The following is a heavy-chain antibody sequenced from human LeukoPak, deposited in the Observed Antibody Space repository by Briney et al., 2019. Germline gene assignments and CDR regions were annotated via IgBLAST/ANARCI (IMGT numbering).Heavy chain of an antibody. CDR3: ARAGNAYLYYFDY. CDR1: GFTFRTYW. D-gene: IGHD2-2*01. Sequence: GGSLRLSCAASGFTFRTYWMTWVRQAPGKGLEWVANISQDGSVKYYVDSVGGRFTISRDNAKNSLYLQMSSLRAEDTALYYCARAGNAYLYYFDYWGQGTLVTVSS. V-gene: IGHV3-7*03. CDR2: ISQDGSVK. J-gene: IGHJ4*02.